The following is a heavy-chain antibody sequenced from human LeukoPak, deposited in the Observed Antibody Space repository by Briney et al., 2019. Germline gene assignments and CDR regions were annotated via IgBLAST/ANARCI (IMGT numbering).Heavy chain of an antibody. V-gene: IGHV3-15*01. J-gene: IGHJ3*02. CDR2: VKSKTDGGTT. CDR1: GFTLSKAW. Sequence: PGGSLRLSCAASGFTLSKAWMSWVRQAPGKGLEWVGRVKSKTDGGTTDYAAPVKGRFTTSRDDSINTLYLQMNSLKTQDTAVYDCTTLYWAMIVVVISNNAFDIWGQGTMVTVSS. CDR3: TTLYWAMIVVVISNNAFDI. D-gene: IGHD3-22*01.